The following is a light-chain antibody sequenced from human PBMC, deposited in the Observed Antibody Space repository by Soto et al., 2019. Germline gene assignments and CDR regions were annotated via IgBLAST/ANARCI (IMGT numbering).Light chain of an antibody. CDR1: SSDVGGYNF. J-gene: IGLJ1*01. CDR2: EVS. Sequence: QSVLTQPASVFGSPGQPITISCTGTSSDVGGYNFVSWYQQHPGKAPKLMIYEVSNRPSGVSNRFSGSKSGNTASLTISGLQPEDAADYYCSSYTTSSTVVFGTGTKVTVL. CDR3: SSYTTSSTVV. V-gene: IGLV2-14*03.